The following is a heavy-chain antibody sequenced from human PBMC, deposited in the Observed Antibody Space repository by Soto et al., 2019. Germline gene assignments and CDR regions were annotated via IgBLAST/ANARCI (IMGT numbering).Heavy chain of an antibody. CDR2: ISYTGST. V-gene: IGHV4-59*01. CDR1: GGSISNYH. D-gene: IGHD3-3*01. Sequence: QEQLQESGPRLVKPSETLSLTCSVSGGSISNYHWSWIRRPPGKGLEWIGYISYTGSTNYSPSLKSRVTMLLATSKKQFSLKLSSVTAADTAVYYCARVAADAYWSGYDDYWGQGTLVTVSS. CDR3: ARVAADAYWSGYDDY. J-gene: IGHJ4*02.